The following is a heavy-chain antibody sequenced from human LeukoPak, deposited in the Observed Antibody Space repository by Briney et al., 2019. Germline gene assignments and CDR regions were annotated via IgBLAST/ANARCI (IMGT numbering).Heavy chain of an antibody. J-gene: IGHJ4*02. CDR1: GFTVSSNY. D-gene: IGHD6-6*01. CDR2: IYSGGST. V-gene: IGHV3-66*01. CDR3: ARDGVLGYSSSSVGDY. Sequence: SGGSLRLSCAASGFTVSSNYMSWVRQAPGKGLEWVSVIYSGGSTYYADSVKGRFTISRDNSKNTLYLQMNSLRAEDTAVYYCARDGVLGYSSSSVGDYWGQGTLVTVSS.